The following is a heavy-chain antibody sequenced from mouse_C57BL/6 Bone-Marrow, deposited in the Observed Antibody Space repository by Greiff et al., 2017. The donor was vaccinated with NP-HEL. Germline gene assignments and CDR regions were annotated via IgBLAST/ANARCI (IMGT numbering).Heavy chain of an antibody. V-gene: IGHV2-6-1*01. D-gene: IGHD1-1*01. CDR2: IWSDGST. J-gene: IGHJ4*01. Sequence: QVQLQQSGPGLVAPSQSLSITCTVSGFSLTSYGVHWVRQPPGKGLEWLVVIWSDGSTTYNSALKSRLSISKDNSKSQVFLKMNSLQTDDTAMYYCARHTGSSYDAMDYWGQGTSVTVSS. CDR3: ARHTGSSYDAMDY. CDR1: GFSLTSYG.